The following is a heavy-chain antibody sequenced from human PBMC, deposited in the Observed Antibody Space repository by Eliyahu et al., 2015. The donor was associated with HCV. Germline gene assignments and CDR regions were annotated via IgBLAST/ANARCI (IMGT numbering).Heavy chain of an antibody. D-gene: IGHD1-14*01. CDR1: GFXFTNFA. Sequence: EVPLLESGGGLVQPGGSLRLSCAASGFXFTNFAMXWVRXXPGTXXEWVSSISGXGSAPYYADSVKGRFTVSRDNSKNTLSLQMNSLRGEDTAVYYCAKTRGLTRNGLDVWGLGTTVTVSS. CDR2: ISGXGSAP. V-gene: IGHV3-23*01. J-gene: IGHJ6*02. CDR3: AKTRGLTRNGLDV.